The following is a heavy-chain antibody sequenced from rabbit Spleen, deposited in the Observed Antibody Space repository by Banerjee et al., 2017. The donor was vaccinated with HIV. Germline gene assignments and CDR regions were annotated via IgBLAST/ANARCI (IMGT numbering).Heavy chain of an antibody. CDR3: ARDLDDVIGWNFGW. Sequence: QEQLVESGGGLVQPGGSLTLSCKASGFSFSFSYWICWVRQAPGKGLEWIACIYGGSSDSTYYASWAKGRFTISKTSSTTVTLQMTSLTAADTATYFCARDLDDVIGWNFGWWGPGTLVTVS. J-gene: IGHJ4*01. D-gene: IGHD4-1*01. CDR1: GFSFSFSYW. V-gene: IGHV1S45*01. CDR2: IYGGSSDST.